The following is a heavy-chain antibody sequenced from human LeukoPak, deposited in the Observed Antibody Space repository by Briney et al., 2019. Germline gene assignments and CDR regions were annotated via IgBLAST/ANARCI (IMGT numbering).Heavy chain of an antibody. CDR3: TGGSGWYSPDY. Sequence: GGSLRLSCAAPGFTFSGSVMHWVRQASGKGLEWVGRITSKPNSYATVYAASVKGRFNISSDDSKNTAYLQMNSLKTEDTAVYYCTGGSGWYSPDYWGQGTLVTVSS. J-gene: IGHJ4*02. V-gene: IGHV3-73*01. CDR2: ITSKPNSYAT. D-gene: IGHD6-19*01. CDR1: GFTFSGSV.